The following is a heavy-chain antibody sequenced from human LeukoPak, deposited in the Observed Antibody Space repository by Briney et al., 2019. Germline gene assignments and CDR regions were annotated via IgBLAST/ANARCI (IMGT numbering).Heavy chain of an antibody. Sequence: GGSLRLSCVGSEFTFGEYGMHWVRQVPGKGLEWVSHITWDGGSTYYAGSVKGRFTISRDNSKNSLYLQMNSLGAEDTALYYCAKDIHIGHGSGWPESWGQGTLVTVSS. V-gene: IGHV3-43D*03. CDR3: AKDIHIGHGSGWPES. D-gene: IGHD6-19*01. CDR1: EFTFGEYG. CDR2: ITWDGGST. J-gene: IGHJ5*02.